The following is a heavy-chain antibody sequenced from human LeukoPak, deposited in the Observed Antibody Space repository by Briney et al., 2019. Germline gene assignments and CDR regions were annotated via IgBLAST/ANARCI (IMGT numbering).Heavy chain of an antibody. D-gene: IGHD5-24*01. J-gene: IGHJ3*02. CDR1: GGTFSSYA. CDR3: ARIRDGYNDAYDI. Sequence: ASVKVSCKASGGTFSSYAISWVRQAPGQGFEWMAIINPSDGSTTNSQKFQGRVTMTRDTSTSTVYMELSGLRSEDTALYYCARIRDGYNDAYDIWGQGTMVTVSS. CDR2: INPSDGST. V-gene: IGHV1-46*01.